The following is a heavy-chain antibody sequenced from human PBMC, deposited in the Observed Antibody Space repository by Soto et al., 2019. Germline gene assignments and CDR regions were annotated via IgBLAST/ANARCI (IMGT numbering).Heavy chain of an antibody. CDR3: AASAAGPPWCGT. J-gene: IGHJ5*02. V-gene: IGHV1-69*06. Sequence: ASVKVSCKASGGTFSSYAISWVRQAPGQGLEWMGGIIPIFGTANYAQKFQGRVTITADKSTSTAYMELSSLRSEDTAVYYCAASAAGPPWCGTWGQGTLVTIAS. CDR2: IIPIFGTA. CDR1: GGTFSSYA. D-gene: IGHD6-25*01.